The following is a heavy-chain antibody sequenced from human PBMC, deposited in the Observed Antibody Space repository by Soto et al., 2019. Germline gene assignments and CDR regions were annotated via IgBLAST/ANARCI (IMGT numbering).Heavy chain of an antibody. CDR2: AYPSGST. CDR3: ARYSASFNWFDP. D-gene: IGHD6-6*01. J-gene: IGHJ5*02. V-gene: IGHV4-38-2*01. CDR1: GDSISRDYY. Sequence: SETLSLTCADSGDSISRDYYWAWIRQSPGKGLEWIGSAYPSGSTYYNPPVKSRVTMSLDMAQNQFSLTLTSVTAADTAIYYCARYSASFNWFDPWGQGTLVTVSS.